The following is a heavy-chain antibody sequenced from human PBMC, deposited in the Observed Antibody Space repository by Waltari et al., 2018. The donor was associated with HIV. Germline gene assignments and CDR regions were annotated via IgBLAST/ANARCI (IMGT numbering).Heavy chain of an antibody. CDR1: GGSFSGSY. CDR3: ARARLVSRGQYCSTTSCLPHYYYYYGMDV. D-gene: IGHD2-2*01. CDR2: INHSGST. V-gene: IGHV4-34*01. J-gene: IGHJ6*02. Sequence: QVQLRQWGAGLLKPSETLSLTCAVYGGSFSGSYWSWIRQPPGKGLEWIGEINHSGSTNYNPSLNSRVTISVDTSKNQFSLKLTSVTAADTAVFYCARARLVSRGQYCSTTSCLPHYYYYYGMDVWGQGTTVTVSS.